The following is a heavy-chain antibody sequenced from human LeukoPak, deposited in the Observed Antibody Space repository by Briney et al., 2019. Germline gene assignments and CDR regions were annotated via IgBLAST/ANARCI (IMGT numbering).Heavy chain of an antibody. CDR1: GFTFSSYS. CDR3: ARHGNYYGSGSYY. V-gene: IGHV3-21*01. D-gene: IGHD3-10*01. J-gene: IGHJ4*02. Sequence: GGSLRLSCAASGFTFSSYSMNWVRQAPGKGLEWVSSISSSSSYIYYADSVKGRFTISRDNAKNSLYLQMNSLRAEDTAVYYCARHGNYYGSGSYYWGQGTLVTVSS. CDR2: ISSSSSYI.